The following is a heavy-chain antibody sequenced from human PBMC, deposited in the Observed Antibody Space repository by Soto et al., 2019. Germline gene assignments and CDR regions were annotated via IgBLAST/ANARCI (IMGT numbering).Heavy chain of an antibody. CDR1: GFTFSSHA. D-gene: IGHD6-13*01. V-gene: IGHV3-23*01. CDR3: AKVSSSWYAGFFDL. CDR2: LSDSGDSI. J-gene: IGHJ4*02. Sequence: GGSLRLSCTASGFTFSSHAMTWVRQAPGKGLEWVSGLSDSGDSIYYADSVKGRSTIYRDNSMNTLYLQMNTLRVEDTAVYYCAKVSSSWYAGFFDLWGQGTLVTVSS.